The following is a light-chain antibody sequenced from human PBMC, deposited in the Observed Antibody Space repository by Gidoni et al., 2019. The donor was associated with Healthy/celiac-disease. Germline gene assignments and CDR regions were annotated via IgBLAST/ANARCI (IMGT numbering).Light chain of an antibody. CDR3: QQYYSYPPIT. CDR1: QGISSY. CDR2: AAS. J-gene: IGKJ5*01. Sequence: AIRMTQSPSSFPASTGDRVTITCRASQGISSYLAWYQQKPGKAPKLLIYAASTVQSGVPSRFSGSGSGTDFTLTISCLQSEDFATYYCQQYYSYPPITFGQGTRLEIK. V-gene: IGKV1-8*01.